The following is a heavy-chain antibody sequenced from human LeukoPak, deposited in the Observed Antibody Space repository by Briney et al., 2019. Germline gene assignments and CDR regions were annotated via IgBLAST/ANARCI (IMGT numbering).Heavy chain of an antibody. V-gene: IGHV3-48*04. J-gene: IGHJ4*02. CDR2: MSNNGRTI. CDR1: GFTFSSYS. Sequence: GGSLRLSCAASGFTFSSYSMNWVRQAPGKGLEWLSYMSNNGRTIYYADSVKGRFTISRDNAKNSLYLQMNSLRAEDTAVYYCARVTEYYIDYWGQGTQVTVSS. CDR3: ARVTEYYIDY.